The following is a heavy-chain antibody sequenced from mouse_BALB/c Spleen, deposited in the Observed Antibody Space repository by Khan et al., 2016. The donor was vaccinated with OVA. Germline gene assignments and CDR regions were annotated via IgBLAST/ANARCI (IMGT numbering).Heavy chain of an antibody. Sequence: VQLQQSGPELMKPGASVKISCKASGYSFTSYYIHWVIQSHGKSLEWIGYIDPFSGDTTYNQKFKCRATLTVDKSSSPAYIHLSNLTSEDSAVYYCTRHGYVAWFTYWGQGTLVTVSA. CDR2: IDPFSGDT. CDR3: TRHGYVAWFTY. D-gene: IGHD2-2*01. J-gene: IGHJ3*01. CDR1: GYSFTSYY. V-gene: IGHV1-31*01.